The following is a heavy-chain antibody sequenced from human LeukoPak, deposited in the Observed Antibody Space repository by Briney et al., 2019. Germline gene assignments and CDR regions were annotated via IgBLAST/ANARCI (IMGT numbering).Heavy chain of an antibody. CDR1: RFTFSSYA. D-gene: IGHD2-15*01. J-gene: IGHJ5*02. Sequence: GGTLRLSSAASRFTFSSYAMTWAPQAPGKGLVWVTAISGCSGSTYSAASETGRFIISRDNSKNGMYLQVNSLRGEHACVYYCASPPVSYCSGCSCCDLWGLGTLVTVSS. V-gene: IGHV3-23*01. CDR3: ASPPVSYCSGCSCCDL. CDR2: ISGCSGST.